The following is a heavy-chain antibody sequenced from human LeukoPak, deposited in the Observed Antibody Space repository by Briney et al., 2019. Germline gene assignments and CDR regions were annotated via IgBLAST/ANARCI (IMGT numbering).Heavy chain of an antibody. J-gene: IGHJ1*01. CDR3: GSGITEEDSVAIEH. Sequence: GGSLRLSCAASGFTFSSYSMNWVRQAPGKGLVWVSRVNADESRAIIADSVKGRFTISRDNARDTVYLQMNSLSVEDTAVYFCGSGITEEDSVAIEHWGQGTLVTVSS. V-gene: IGHV3-74*01. CDR1: GFTFSSYS. CDR2: VNADESRA. D-gene: IGHD1-14*01.